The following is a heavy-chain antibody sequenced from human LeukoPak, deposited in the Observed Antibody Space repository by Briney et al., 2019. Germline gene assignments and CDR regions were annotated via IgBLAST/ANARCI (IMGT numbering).Heavy chain of an antibody. J-gene: IGHJ4*02. CDR1: GFTFSSYA. CDR2: ISGSGGST. V-gene: IGHV3-23*01. Sequence: PGGSLRLSCAASGFTFSSYAMSWVRQAPGKGLEWVSAISGSGGSTYYADSVKGRFTISRDNSNNTLYLLMSGLRAEDTAIYYCAKDLMPHNSGSLFDYWGPGTLVTVSS. CDR3: AKDLMPHNSGSLFDY. D-gene: IGHD5-12*01.